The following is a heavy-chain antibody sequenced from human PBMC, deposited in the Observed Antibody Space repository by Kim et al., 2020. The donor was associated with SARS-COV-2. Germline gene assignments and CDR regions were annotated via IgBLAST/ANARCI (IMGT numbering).Heavy chain of an antibody. CDR1: RYTFTNFD. J-gene: IGHJ5*02. CDR2: MNPTSGDT. Sequence: ASVKVSCKTSRYTFTNFDINWVRQATGQGLEWMGWMNPTSGDTGYAQKFQGRVTMTRNTSITTAYMELSSLRSEDTAVYYCARAPARYYHSAIKWFDPWGQGTLVPVSS. V-gene: IGHV1-8*01. D-gene: IGHD3-10*01. CDR3: ARAPARYYHSAIKWFDP.